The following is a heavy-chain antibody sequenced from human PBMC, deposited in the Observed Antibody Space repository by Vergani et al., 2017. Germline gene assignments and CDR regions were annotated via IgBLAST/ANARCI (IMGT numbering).Heavy chain of an antibody. J-gene: IGHJ4*02. V-gene: IGHV4-39*01. CDR2: MDYSGST. Sequence: QVQLQESGPGLVKPSETLCLTCTVSGDSVISTDYHWGWIRQPPGKGLEWIGSMDYSGSTSYNPSLESRLSISFETPKNQFSLRLTSVTAADTAVYYCASKRGACRAAYCHSYDFWGPGTLVGVSS. CDR3: ASKRGACRAAYCHSYDF. CDR1: GDSVISTDYH. D-gene: IGHD2-15*01.